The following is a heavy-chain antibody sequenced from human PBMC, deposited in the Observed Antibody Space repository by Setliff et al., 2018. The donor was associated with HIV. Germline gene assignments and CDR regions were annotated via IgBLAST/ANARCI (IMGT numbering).Heavy chain of an antibody. D-gene: IGHD2-21*02. Sequence: ASVQVSCQASGGTFTNYIFSWVRQAPGQGLDWMGGIIPIFGTANYAQKFQGRVTITTDESTSTAYMELSSLRSEDPAVYYCARMGGHIVVVTATDAFDIWGQGTMVTVPS. J-gene: IGHJ3*02. CDR2: IIPIFGTA. CDR3: ARMGGHIVVVTATDAFDI. V-gene: IGHV1-69*05. CDR1: GGTFTNYI.